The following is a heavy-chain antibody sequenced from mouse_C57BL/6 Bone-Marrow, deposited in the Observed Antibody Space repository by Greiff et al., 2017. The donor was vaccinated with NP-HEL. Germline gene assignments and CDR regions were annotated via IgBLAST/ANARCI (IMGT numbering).Heavy chain of an antibody. CDR3: ARCGAFYGSNYFDY. V-gene: IGHV1-63*01. CDR2: IYPGGGYT. CDR1: GYTFTNYW. J-gene: IGHJ2*01. Sequence: QVQLQQSGAELVRPGTSVKMSCKASGYTFTNYWIGWAKQRPGHGLEWIGDIYPGGGYTNYNEKFKGKATLTADKSSSTAYMQFSSLTSEDSAIYYGARCGAFYGSNYFDYWGQGTTLTVSS. D-gene: IGHD1-1*01.